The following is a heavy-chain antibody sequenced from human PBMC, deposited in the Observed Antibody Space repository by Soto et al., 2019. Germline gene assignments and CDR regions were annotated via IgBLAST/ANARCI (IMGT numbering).Heavy chain of an antibody. D-gene: IGHD2-8*02. CDR3: ACILTATGGHFDS. J-gene: IGHJ4*02. Sequence: GXTLLNPTHTLTLTCIFSGFSLTTSGMGVGWVRQSPEKTLEWLALIFWDDDKRYSPSLRSRLTIAKDTSKNQVVLTLTNVEPVDKATYYCACILTATGGHFDSWGQGALVTVYS. CDR2: IFWDDDK. V-gene: IGHV2-5*02. CDR1: GFSLTTSGMG.